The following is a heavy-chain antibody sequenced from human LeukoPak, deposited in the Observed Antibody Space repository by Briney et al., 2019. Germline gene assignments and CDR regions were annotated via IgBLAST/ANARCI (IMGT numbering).Heavy chain of an antibody. CDR2: IYHSGST. J-gene: IGHJ6*03. CDR1: GGSTSNYY. D-gene: IGHD1-7*01. V-gene: IGHV4-59*01. CDR3: ARVGNWNYSPYYMDV. Sequence: SETLSLTCIVSGGSTSNYYWSWIRQPPGKGLEWIGYIYHSGSTDNNPSLKSRVTISLDTSKNQFSLKLSSVTAADTAVYYCARVGNWNYSPYYMDVWGKGTTVTVSS.